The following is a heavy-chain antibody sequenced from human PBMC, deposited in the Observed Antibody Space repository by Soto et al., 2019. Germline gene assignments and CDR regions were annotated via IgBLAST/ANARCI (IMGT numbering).Heavy chain of an antibody. CDR1: GGTFSSYA. Sequence: QVQLVQSGAEVKKPGSSVKVSCKASGGTFSSYAISWVRQAPGQGLEWMGGIIPIFGTANYAQKFQGRVTITADESTSTAYMELSSLSSEDTAVYYCARDPPLQYPYYYYGMDVWGQGTTVTVSS. J-gene: IGHJ6*02. V-gene: IGHV1-69*12. CDR3: ARDPPLQYPYYYYGMDV. D-gene: IGHD4-4*01. CDR2: IIPIFGTA.